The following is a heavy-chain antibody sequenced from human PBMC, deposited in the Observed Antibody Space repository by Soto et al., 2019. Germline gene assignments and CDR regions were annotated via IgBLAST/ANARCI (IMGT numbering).Heavy chain of an antibody. D-gene: IGHD3-22*01. CDR3: AHSYYYDSSGYADLQPFQH. CDR2: IYWDDDK. V-gene: IGHV2-5*02. J-gene: IGHJ1*01. Sequence: QITLKESGPPLVKPTQTLTLTCTFSGFSLSTSGVGVGWIRQPPGKALEWLALIYWDDDKRYSPSLKSRLTITKDTTTNEVDXTMTNMDPVDTATYYCAHSYYYDSSGYADLQPFQHWGQGTLVTVSS. CDR1: GFSLSTSGVG.